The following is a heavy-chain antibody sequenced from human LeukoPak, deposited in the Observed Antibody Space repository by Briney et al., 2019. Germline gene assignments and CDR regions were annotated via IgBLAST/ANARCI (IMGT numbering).Heavy chain of an antibody. V-gene: IGHV4-38-2*02. CDR2: IYHSGST. D-gene: IGHD2-2*01. Sequence: SETLSLTCTVSGYSISSGYYWGWIRQPAGKGLEWIGSIYHSGSTYYNPSLKSRVTISVDTSKNQFSLKLSSVTAADTAVYYCARSRVPYCSSTSCYAVNFQHWGQGTLVTVSS. CDR1: GYSISSGYY. CDR3: ARSRVPYCSSTSCYAVNFQH. J-gene: IGHJ1*01.